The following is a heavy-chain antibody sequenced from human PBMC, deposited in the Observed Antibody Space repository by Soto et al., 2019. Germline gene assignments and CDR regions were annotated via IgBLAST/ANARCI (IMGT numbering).Heavy chain of an antibody. Sequence: QVQLVESGGGVVQPGRSLRLSCAASGFTFSSYGMHWVRQAPGKGLEWVAVISYDGSNKYYADSVKGRFTISRDNSKNQLYLQMNRLRAEDTAVYYCAKSLLSYTVTTSPPDYWGQGTLVTVSS. CDR3: AKSLLSYTVTTSPPDY. V-gene: IGHV3-30*18. D-gene: IGHD4-17*01. CDR2: ISYDGSNK. CDR1: GFTFSSYG. J-gene: IGHJ4*02.